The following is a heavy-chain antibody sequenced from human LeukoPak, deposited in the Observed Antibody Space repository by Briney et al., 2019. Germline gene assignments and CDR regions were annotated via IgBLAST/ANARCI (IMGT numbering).Heavy chain of an antibody. CDR2: ISSSGSTI. V-gene: IGHV3-11*04. D-gene: IGHD2-2*01. J-gene: IGHJ4*02. Sequence: TGGSLRLSCAASEFTFSDYYISWIRQASGKGLEWVSYISSSGSTIYYADSVKGRFTISRDNAKNSLYLQMNSLRAEDTAVYYCARDPEDIVVVPAAMPGANLTKWGQGTLVTVSS. CDR1: EFTFSDYY. CDR3: ARDPEDIVVVPAAMPGANLTK.